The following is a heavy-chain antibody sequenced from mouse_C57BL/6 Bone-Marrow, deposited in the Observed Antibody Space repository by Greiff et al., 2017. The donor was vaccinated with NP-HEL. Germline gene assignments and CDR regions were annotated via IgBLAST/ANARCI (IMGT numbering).Heavy chain of an antibody. CDR2: IDPNSGGT. V-gene: IGHV1-72*01. CDR1: GYTFTGYW. Sequence: QVQLQQPGAELVKPGASVKLSCKASGYTFTGYWMHWVKQRPGRGLEWIGRIDPNSGGTKYNAKFKSKATLTVDKPSSTAYKQLSSLTSEDSAVYDCTRSRVRRRDYFDDWGQGTTLTVSS. J-gene: IGHJ2*01. D-gene: IGHD2-14*01. CDR3: TRSRVRRRDYFDD.